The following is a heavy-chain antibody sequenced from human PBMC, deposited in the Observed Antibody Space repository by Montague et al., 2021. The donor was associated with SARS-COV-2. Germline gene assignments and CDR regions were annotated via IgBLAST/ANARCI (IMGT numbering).Heavy chain of an antibody. CDR1: GFIVSSYE. Sequence: SLRLSCAASGFIVSSYEMKWVRQAPGKGLEWISYISSSGGGRTKXYTXTGKGRFTISRDNAKNSLYLQMNSLRVEDTAIYYCARDRDWDDWCGMDVWGQGTTVTVSS. J-gene: IGHJ6*02. CDR3: ARDRDWDDWCGMDV. D-gene: IGHD2-21*01. V-gene: IGHV3-48*03. CDR2: ISSSGGGRTK.